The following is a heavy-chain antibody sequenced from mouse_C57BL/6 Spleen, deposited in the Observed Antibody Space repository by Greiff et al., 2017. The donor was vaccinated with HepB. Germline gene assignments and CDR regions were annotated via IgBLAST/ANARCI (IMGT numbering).Heavy chain of an antibody. J-gene: IGHJ2*01. D-gene: IGHD1-1*02. CDR1: GYTFTSYW. V-gene: IGHV1-59*01. CDR3: ARGYHMDFDY. Sequence: QVQLQQPGAELVRPGTSVKLSCKASGYTFTSYWMHWVKQRPGQGLEWIGVIDPSDSYTNYNQKFKGKATLTVDTSSSTAYMQLSSLTSEDSAVYYCARGYHMDFDYWGQGTTLTVSS. CDR2: IDPSDSYT.